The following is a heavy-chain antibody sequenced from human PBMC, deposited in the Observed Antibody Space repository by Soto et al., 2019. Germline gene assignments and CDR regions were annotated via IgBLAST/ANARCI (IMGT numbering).Heavy chain of an antibody. D-gene: IGHD1-26*01. V-gene: IGHV4-59*01. CDR1: GISNRSYF. CDR2: PYYTGNT. J-gene: IGHJ5*02. CDR3: ARDMHAGVTHYFDP. Sequence: SQTLSLTCNVLGISNRSYFWSWIRQPPGKGLEWIGYPYYTGNTNYNPSLQSRVTISLDTSKNQLSIKLTSMTAADTAVYYCARDMHAGVTHYFDPGGQGTLVTVSS.